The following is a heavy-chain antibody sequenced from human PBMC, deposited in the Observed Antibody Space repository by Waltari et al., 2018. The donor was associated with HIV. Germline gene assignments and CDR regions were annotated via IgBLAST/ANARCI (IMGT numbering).Heavy chain of an antibody. CDR3: ARGAPWDGYNSDWYFDL. CDR2: IWYDGNKK. V-gene: IGHV3-33*01. CDR1: GFTFNNYG. J-gene: IGHJ2*01. Sequence: QVQLVQWGGGVVQPGRSLRLSCAASGFTFNNYGMSWVRQTPGKGLDWVGVIWYDGNKKDYADSVKGRFTISRDNSNNRLYLQMNSLRVDDTAVYLCARGAPWDGYNSDWYFDLWGRGTLVTVSS. D-gene: IGHD5-12*01.